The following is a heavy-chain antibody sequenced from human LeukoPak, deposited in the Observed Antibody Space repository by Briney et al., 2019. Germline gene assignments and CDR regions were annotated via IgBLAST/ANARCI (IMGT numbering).Heavy chain of an antibody. CDR2: IYYSGNT. Sequence: SETPSLTCTVSGGSISSSSYYWGWIRQPPGKGLEWIGSIYYSGNTYYNPSLKSRVTISVDTSKNQFSLKLSSVTAADTAVYYCERRFSSSWYRGAFDLWGQGTMVTVSS. CDR1: GGSISSSSYY. J-gene: IGHJ3*01. D-gene: IGHD6-13*01. CDR3: ERRFSSSWYRGAFDL. V-gene: IGHV4-39*01.